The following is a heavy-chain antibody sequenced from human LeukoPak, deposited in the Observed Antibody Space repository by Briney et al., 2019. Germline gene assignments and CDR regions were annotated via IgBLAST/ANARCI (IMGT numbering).Heavy chain of an antibody. V-gene: IGHV4-59*01. Sequence: ASETLSLTCTVSGGSISSYYWSWVRQPPGKGLEWIGYIYCSGSSNYNPSFKSRVTISVDQSKNQFSLKLSSVTAADTAVYYCARADGYSSSGPFDYWGKGTLVTVSS. CDR2: IYCSGSS. J-gene: IGHJ4*02. CDR3: ARADGYSSSGPFDY. CDR1: GGSISSYY. D-gene: IGHD6-19*01.